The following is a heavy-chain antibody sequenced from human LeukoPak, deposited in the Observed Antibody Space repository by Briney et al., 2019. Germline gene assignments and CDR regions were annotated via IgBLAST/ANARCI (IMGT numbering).Heavy chain of an antibody. CDR3: ARDTLAGYSGYDTGLDY. J-gene: IGHJ4*02. D-gene: IGHD5-12*01. Sequence: GGSLRLSCAASGFTISSYSMNWVRQAPGKGLEWVSYISSSGSTIDYADSVKGRFTISRDNAKNSLYLQMNSLRAEDTAVYYCARDTLAGYSGYDTGLDYWGQGTLVTVSS. V-gene: IGHV3-48*04. CDR1: GFTISSYS. CDR2: ISSSGSTI.